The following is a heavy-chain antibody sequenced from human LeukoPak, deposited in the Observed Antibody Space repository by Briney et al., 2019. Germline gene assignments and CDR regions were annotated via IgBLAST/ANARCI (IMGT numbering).Heavy chain of an antibody. J-gene: IGHJ4*02. CDR2: ISCDGSNK. Sequence: PGGSLRLSCAASGFTFSSYGMHWVRQAPGKGLEWVAVISCDGSNKYYADSVKGRFTISRDNSKNTLYLQMNGLRAEDTAVYYCAKDTASYYDSSGYYSLDYWGQGTLVTVSS. D-gene: IGHD3-22*01. CDR1: GFTFSSYG. V-gene: IGHV3-30*18. CDR3: AKDTASYYDSSGYYSLDY.